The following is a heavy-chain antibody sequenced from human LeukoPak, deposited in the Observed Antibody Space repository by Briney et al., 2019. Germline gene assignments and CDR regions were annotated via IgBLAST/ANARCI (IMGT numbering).Heavy chain of an antibody. CDR3: ARDRGYTQDY. CDR1: GFTFSAYW. CDR2: IKTDGSGT. D-gene: IGHD5-12*01. J-gene: IGHJ4*02. Sequence: GGSLRLSCEASGFTFSAYWMHWVRQAPGQGLEWVSHIKTDGSGTTYADSVKGRFTISRDNAKNTLYLQMNSLRAEDTAVYYCARDRGYTQDYWGQGTLVTVSS. V-gene: IGHV3-74*01.